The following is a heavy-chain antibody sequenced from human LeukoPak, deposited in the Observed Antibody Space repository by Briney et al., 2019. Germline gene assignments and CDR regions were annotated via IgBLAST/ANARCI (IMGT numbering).Heavy chain of an antibody. Sequence: ASVKVSCKASGYTFNGYYIHWVRQAPGQGLEWMGWINPNSGGTNYAQKFQGRVTMTRDTSTSTVYMELSSLRSEDTAVYYCAREGLQGIAAAGSDYWGQGTLVTVSS. V-gene: IGHV1-2*02. CDR2: INPNSGGT. CDR1: GYTFNGYY. J-gene: IGHJ4*02. CDR3: AREGLQGIAAAGSDY. D-gene: IGHD6-13*01.